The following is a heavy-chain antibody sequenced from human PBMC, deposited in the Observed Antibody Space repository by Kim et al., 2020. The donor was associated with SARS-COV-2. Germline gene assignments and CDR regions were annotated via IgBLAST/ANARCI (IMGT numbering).Heavy chain of an antibody. CDR3: AKEGSTSLYYFDS. CDR1: GFTFSSYA. J-gene: IGHJ4*02. D-gene: IGHD6-13*01. V-gene: IGHV3-23*01. CDR2: ISGSGGST. Sequence: GGSLRLSCTASGFTFSSYAMNWVRQAPGKGLEWVSVISGSGGSTHYADSVKGRFTISRDNSKNTLYLQMNSLRAEDTAVYYCAKEGSTSLYYFDSWGQGTLVTVSS.